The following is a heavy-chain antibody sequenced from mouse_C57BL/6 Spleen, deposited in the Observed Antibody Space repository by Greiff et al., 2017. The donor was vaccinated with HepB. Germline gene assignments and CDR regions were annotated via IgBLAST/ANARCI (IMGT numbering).Heavy chain of an antibody. CDR2: IHPNSGST. J-gene: IGHJ4*01. Sequence: QVQLQQPGAELVKPGASVKLSCKASGYTFTSYWMHWVKQRPGQGLEWIGMIHPNSGSTNYNEKFKSKATLTVDKSSSTAYMQLSSLTSEDSAVYYCARWDYDEGYYAMDYWGQGTSVTVSS. D-gene: IGHD2-4*01. CDR3: ARWDYDEGYYAMDY. CDR1: GYTFTSYW. V-gene: IGHV1-64*01.